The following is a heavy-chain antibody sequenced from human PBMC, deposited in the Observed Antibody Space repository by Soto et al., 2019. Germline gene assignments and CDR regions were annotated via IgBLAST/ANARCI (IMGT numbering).Heavy chain of an antibody. Sequence: PSETLSLTCTVSGGSISSYYWSWIRQPPGKGLEWIGYIYYSGSTNYNPSLKSRVTISVDTSKNQFSLKLSSVTAADTAVYYCARAPHGNYCYGSYFDYWGQGTLVTVSS. CDR2: IYYSGST. CDR1: GGSISSYY. CDR3: ARAPHGNYCYGSYFDY. J-gene: IGHJ4*02. D-gene: IGHD1-7*01. V-gene: IGHV4-59*01.